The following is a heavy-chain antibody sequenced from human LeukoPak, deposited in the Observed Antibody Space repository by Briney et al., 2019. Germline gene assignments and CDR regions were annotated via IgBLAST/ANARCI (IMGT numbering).Heavy chain of an antibody. D-gene: IGHD6-6*01. V-gene: IGHV3-74*01. J-gene: IGHJ4*02. CDR1: GFTFSSYW. CDR2: IASDGSST. Sequence: GGFLRLSCAASGFTFSSYWMNWVRQAPGKGLVWVSRIASDGSSTTYADSVKGRFSIYRDKAKNTLYLQMNSLRAEDTAVYYCAGLYRNSRPAAMGTLFDNWGQGTLVTVSS. CDR3: AGLYRNSRPAAMGTLFDN.